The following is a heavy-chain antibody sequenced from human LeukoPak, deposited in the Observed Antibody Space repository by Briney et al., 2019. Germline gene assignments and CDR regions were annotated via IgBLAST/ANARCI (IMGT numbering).Heavy chain of an antibody. CDR1: GGSFRSYY. J-gene: IGHJ2*01. CDR2: MYYTGST. D-gene: IGHD3-3*01. CDR3: ARITLFGAVQDFLYFDL. Sequence: TSETLSLTCTVSGGSFRSYYWSWIRQTPGKGLEWIGYMYYTGSTNYNPSLKSRVTISVDTSKNQFSLKLSSVTAADTAVYYCARITLFGAVQDFLYFDLWGRGTLVTVSS. V-gene: IGHV4-59*01.